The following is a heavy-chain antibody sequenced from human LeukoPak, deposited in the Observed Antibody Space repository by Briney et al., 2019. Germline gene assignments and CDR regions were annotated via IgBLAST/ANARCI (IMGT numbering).Heavy chain of an antibody. Sequence: SETLSLTCAVYGGSFSGYYWSWIRQPPGKGPEWIGEINHSGSTNYNPSLKSRVTISVDTSKNQFSLKLSSVTAADTAVYYCAREAKVATMKLDYWGQGTLVTVSS. V-gene: IGHV4-34*01. CDR2: INHSGST. D-gene: IGHD5-12*01. J-gene: IGHJ4*02. CDR1: GGSFSGYY. CDR3: AREAKVATMKLDY.